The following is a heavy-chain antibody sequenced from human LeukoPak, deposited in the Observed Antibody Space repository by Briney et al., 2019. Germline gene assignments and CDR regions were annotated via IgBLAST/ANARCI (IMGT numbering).Heavy chain of an antibody. V-gene: IGHV3-11*01. Sequence: GGSQRLSCTGSGVTFEDYYLSWIRQAPGKGLEWISYISDTGGDKFYADPVKGRFIISRDNARNSVYMEMNDLIAEDTAFYYCARGENGSFDRWGQGTLVIVSS. CDR1: GVTFEDYY. D-gene: IGHD3-10*01. CDR2: ISDTGGDK. CDR3: ARGENGSFDR. J-gene: IGHJ4*02.